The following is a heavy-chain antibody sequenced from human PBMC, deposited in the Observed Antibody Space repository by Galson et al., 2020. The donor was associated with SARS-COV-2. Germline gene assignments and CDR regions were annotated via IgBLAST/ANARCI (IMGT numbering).Heavy chain of an antibody. CDR3: VKVGGVFAFSSSYYLKD. J-gene: IGHJ4*02. D-gene: IGHD3-22*01. CDR1: GFTFNNFA. Sequence: GESLKISCAASGFTFNNFAMHWVRQAPGKGLAWVAVISYEGSIKHYADSLKGRFTISRDSSKNTVYLQLNSLETEDTAGYHCVKVGGVFAFSSSYYLKDWGQGVLVTVSS. V-gene: IGHV3-30*04. CDR2: ISYEGSIK.